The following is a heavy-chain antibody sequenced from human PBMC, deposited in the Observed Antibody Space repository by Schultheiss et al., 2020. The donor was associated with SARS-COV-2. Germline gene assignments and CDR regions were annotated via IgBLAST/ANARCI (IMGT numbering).Heavy chain of an antibody. CDR3: VRDRSWWTPYNCFDL. CDR2: ISGNGGST. Sequence: GGSLRLSCSASGFTFSRYGMHWVRQAPGKGLEYVSTISGNGGSTYYADSVKGRFTISRDNSKNTLYLQMNSLRAEDTAVYYCVRDRSWWTPYNCFDLWGRGTLVTVSS. V-gene: IGHV3-64*04. D-gene: IGHD2-15*01. J-gene: IGHJ5*02. CDR1: GFTFSRYG.